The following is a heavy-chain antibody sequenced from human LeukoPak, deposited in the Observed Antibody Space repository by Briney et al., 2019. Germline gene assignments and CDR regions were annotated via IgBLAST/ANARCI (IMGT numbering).Heavy chain of an antibody. V-gene: IGHV3-21*01. CDR2: ISSISSYI. CDR3: ARVGRAILRYFDWLPIHYYYYMDV. Sequence: GGSLRLSRAASRFTFSSYSMNWVRQAPGKGLEWVSSISSISSYIYYADSVKGRFTISRDNAKNSLYLQMNSLRAEDTAVYYCARVGRAILRYFDWLPIHYYYYMDVWGKGTTVTVSS. D-gene: IGHD3-9*01. J-gene: IGHJ6*03. CDR1: RFTFSSYS.